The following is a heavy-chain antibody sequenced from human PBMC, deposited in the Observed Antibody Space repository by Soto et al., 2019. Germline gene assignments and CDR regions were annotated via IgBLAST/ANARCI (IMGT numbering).Heavy chain of an antibody. CDR2: IYSGGST. CDR3: ARETGDDTFDI. J-gene: IGHJ3*02. D-gene: IGHD1-26*01. Sequence: EVQLVESGGGLVQPGGSLRLSCAASGFTVSSNYMSWVRQAPGKGLEWVSGIYSGGSTYYADSVKGRFTISRDNSKNTLYLQMISLRAEDTAVYYCARETGDDTFDIWGQGTMVTVSS. V-gene: IGHV3-66*01. CDR1: GFTVSSNY.